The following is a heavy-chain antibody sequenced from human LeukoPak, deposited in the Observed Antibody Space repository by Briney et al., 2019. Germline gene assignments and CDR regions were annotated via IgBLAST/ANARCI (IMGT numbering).Heavy chain of an antibody. J-gene: IGHJ4*02. CDR3: ARRKEVQTTFDY. V-gene: IGHV3-7*01. CDR1: GFVFSNSW. CDR2: IKEDGSET. Sequence: GGSLRLSCAASGFVFSNSWMGWVRLAPGKGLEWVANIKEDGSETYYVDSVKGRFTVSRDNAKNSLDLQMNSLRDEDTAVYYCARRKEVQTTFDYWGQGTLVTVSS. D-gene: IGHD4/OR15-4a*01.